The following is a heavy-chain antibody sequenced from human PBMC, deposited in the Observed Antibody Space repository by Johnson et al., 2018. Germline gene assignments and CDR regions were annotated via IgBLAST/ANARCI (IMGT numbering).Heavy chain of an antibody. D-gene: IGHD2-21*01. J-gene: IGHJ6*04. CDR2: TRSKTNNFAT. CDR3: VSISSELGDYMDV. CDR1: GFTFSNAW. V-gene: IGHV3-73*01. Sequence: VQLVESGGGVVQPGRSLRLSCAASGFTFSNAWMSWVRQAPGKGLEWVGRTRSKTNNFATSYGASLKGRFTIFRDDSKSTTYLQMNSLTTEDTAVYYCVSISSELGDYMDVWGKGTTVIVSS.